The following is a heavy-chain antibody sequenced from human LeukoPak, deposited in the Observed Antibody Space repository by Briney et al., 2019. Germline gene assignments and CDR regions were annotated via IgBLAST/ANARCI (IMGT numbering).Heavy chain of an antibody. V-gene: IGHV1-69*13. CDR2: IITIFGTA. CDR3: ARGGYSHRPYNWFDP. J-gene: IGHJ5*02. D-gene: IGHD6-13*01. CDR1: GGTFSSYA. Sequence: GASVKVSCKASGGTFSSYAISWVRQAPGQGLEWMGGIITIFGTANYAQKFQGRVTITADESTSTAYMELSSLRSEDTAVYYCARGGYSHRPYNWFDPWGQGTLVTVSS.